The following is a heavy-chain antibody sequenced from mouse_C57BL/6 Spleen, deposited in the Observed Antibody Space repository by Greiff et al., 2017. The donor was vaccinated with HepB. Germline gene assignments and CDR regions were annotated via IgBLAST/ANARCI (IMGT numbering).Heavy chain of an antibody. CDR3: ARYDYDPAWFAY. V-gene: IGHV1-4*01. CDR2: INPSSGYT. D-gene: IGHD2-4*01. CDR1: GYTFTSYT. J-gene: IGHJ3*01. Sequence: LVESGAELARPGASVKMSCKASGYTFTSYTMHWVKQRPGQGLEWIGYINPSSGYTKYNQKFKDKATLTADKSSSTAYMQLSSLTSEDSAVYYCARYDYDPAWFAYWGQGTLVTVSA.